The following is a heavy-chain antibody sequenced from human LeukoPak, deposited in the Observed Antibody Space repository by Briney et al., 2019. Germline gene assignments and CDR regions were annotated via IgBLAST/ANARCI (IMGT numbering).Heavy chain of an antibody. CDR1: GYTFSGYY. V-gene: IGHV1-2*02. D-gene: IGHD5/OR15-5a*01. CDR3: ARLVGLSTTASY. Sequence: ASVKVSCKSSGYTFSGYYLHWVRQAPGQGLEWMGWINPTSGGTNYAQKFQDRVTMTRDASINTAYMELSRLTSDDTAVYYCARLVGLSTTASYWGQGTLVIVSS. J-gene: IGHJ4*02. CDR2: INPTSGGT.